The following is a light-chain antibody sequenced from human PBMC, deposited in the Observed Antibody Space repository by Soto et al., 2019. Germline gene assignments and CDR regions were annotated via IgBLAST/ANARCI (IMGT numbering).Light chain of an antibody. J-gene: IGKJ4*01. CDR1: QSVSTSY. CDR3: QQDIPGLT. Sequence: EIVMKQSPATLPSSPGESATLSCRASQSVSTSYLSWYQQEPGQAPRLLIYGASTRATGIQARFSGSGSGTDFTLTISSLQPEDFAVYYCQQDIPGLTFGGGTKVEIK. V-gene: IGKV3D-7*01. CDR2: GAS.